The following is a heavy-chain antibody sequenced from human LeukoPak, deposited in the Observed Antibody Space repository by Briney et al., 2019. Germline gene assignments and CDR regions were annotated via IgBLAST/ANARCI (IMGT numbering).Heavy chain of an antibody. CDR3: ARGHRGYSYGPFDY. D-gene: IGHD5-18*01. J-gene: IGHJ4*02. CDR1: GGSISSYY. CDR2: IYTSGST. V-gene: IGHV4-4*07. Sequence: SETLSLTCTVSGGSISSYYWSWIRQPAGKGLEWIGRIYTSGSTNYNPSLKSRVTMSVDTSKNLFSLKLSSVTAADTAVYYCARGHRGYSYGPFDYWGQGTLVTVSS.